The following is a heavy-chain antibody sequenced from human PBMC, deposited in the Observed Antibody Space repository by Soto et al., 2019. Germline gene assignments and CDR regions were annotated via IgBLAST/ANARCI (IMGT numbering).Heavy chain of an antibody. CDR2: INHSGST. J-gene: IGHJ5*02. CDR1: GGSFSGYY. V-gene: IGHV4-34*01. D-gene: IGHD6-13*01. Sequence: QVQLQQWGAGLLKPSETLSLTCAVYGGSFSGYYWSWIRQPPGKGLEWIGEINHSGSTNYNPSLKSRVTISVDTSKTHFSLKMRSVPAADTAVYYCARGSWAAGTIFGFDPWGQGTLVTVSS. CDR3: ARGSWAAGTIFGFDP.